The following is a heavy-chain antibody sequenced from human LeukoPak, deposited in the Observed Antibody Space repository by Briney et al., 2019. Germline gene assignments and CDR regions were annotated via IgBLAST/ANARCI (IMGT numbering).Heavy chain of an antibody. D-gene: IGHD1-26*01. CDR1: GFTFSSYA. Sequence: PPGRSLRLSCAASGFTFSSYAMHWVRQAPGKGLEWVAVISYDGSNKYYADSVKGRFTISRDNSKNTLYLQMNSLRAEDTAVYYCARDQEWELPLDYWGQGTLVTVSS. CDR3: ARDQEWELPLDY. CDR2: ISYDGSNK. V-gene: IGHV3-30-3*01. J-gene: IGHJ4*02.